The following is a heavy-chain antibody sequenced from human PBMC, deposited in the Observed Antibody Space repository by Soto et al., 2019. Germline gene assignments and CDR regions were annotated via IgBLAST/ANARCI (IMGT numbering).Heavy chain of an antibody. V-gene: IGHV1-69*13. CDR1: GGTFSSYA. J-gene: IGHJ3*02. CDR2: IIPIFGTA. CDR3: AVEYSRSSSGAFEI. D-gene: IGHD6-6*01. Sequence: SVKVSCKASGGTFSSYAISWVRQAPGQGLEWMGGIIPIFGTANYAQKFQGRVTITADESTSTAYMELSSLRSEDTAGDYRAVEYSRSSSGAFEIWGQGKMVTVSS.